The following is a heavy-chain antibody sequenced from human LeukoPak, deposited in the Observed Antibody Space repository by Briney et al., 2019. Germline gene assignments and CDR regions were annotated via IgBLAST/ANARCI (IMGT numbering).Heavy chain of an antibody. V-gene: IGHV4-28*01. Sequence: SETLSLTCTVSGHSIINTYYWGWIRQSPGKGLEWIGSIHHSGNRFESGSTHYNPSLRSRVTVSADTSKNQFSLTLRSVTAADTAVYFCATNASSGFFNAWGRGTLATVSS. CDR3: ATNASSGFFNA. CDR1: GHSIINTYY. D-gene: IGHD6-25*01. CDR2: IHHSGNRFESGST. J-gene: IGHJ5*02.